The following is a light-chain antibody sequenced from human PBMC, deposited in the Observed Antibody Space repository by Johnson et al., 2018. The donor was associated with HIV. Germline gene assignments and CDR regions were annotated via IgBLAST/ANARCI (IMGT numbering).Light chain of an antibody. CDR2: DNY. CDR1: SSNIGSNY. V-gene: IGLV1-51*01. Sequence: QSVLTQSPSVSAAPGQKVTISCSGSSSNIGSNYVSWYQHLPGTAPKLLIYDNYKRPSGIPDRFSASKSGTSATLGITGLQTGDEADYYCGAWDSTLSGGLYVFGTGTKVTVL. J-gene: IGLJ1*01. CDR3: GAWDSTLSGGLYV.